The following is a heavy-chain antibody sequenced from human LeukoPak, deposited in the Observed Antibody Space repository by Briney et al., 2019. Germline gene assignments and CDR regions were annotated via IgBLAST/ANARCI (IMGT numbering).Heavy chain of an antibody. CDR1: GFTFSSNW. D-gene: IGHD1-1*01. Sequence: PGGSLRLSCAASGFTFSSNWMHWVRQAPGKGLEWVSRTNSDGGSTTYADSVKGRFTISRDNAKDNMYLQMSSLRADASAVYYCARARFGTAGADYWGQGTLVTVSS. J-gene: IGHJ4*02. CDR2: TNSDGGST. V-gene: IGHV3-74*01. CDR3: ARARFGTAGADY.